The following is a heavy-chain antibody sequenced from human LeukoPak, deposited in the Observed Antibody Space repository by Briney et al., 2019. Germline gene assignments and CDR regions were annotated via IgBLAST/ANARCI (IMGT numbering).Heavy chain of an antibody. CDR2: ISAYNGNT. J-gene: IGHJ1*01. Sequence: ASVKVSCKASGYTFTSYGISWVRQAPGQGLEWMGWISAYNGNTNYAQKLQGRVTMTTDTSTSTAYMELRSLRSDDTAVYYCARVPVLWLGEFNFQHWGQGTLVTVSS. CDR1: GYTFTSYG. D-gene: IGHD3-10*01. CDR3: ARVPVLWLGEFNFQH. V-gene: IGHV1-18*04.